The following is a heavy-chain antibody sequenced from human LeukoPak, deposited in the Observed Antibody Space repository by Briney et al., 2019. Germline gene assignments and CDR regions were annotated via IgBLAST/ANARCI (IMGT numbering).Heavy chain of an antibody. D-gene: IGHD5-24*01. CDR3: ARGGIESSRLFDY. J-gene: IGHJ4*02. CDR2: IKQDGSEK. Sequence: GGSLRLSCAAPGFTFSSYWMSWVRQAPGKGLEWVANIKQDGSEKYYVDSVKGRFTISRDNAKNSLYLQMNSLRAEDTAVYYCARGGIESSRLFDYWGQGTLVTVSS. CDR1: GFTFSSYW. V-gene: IGHV3-7*01.